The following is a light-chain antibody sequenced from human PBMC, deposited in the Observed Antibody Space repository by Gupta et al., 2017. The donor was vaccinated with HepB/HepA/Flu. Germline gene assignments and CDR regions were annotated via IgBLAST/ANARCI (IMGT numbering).Light chain of an antibody. CDR3: HQYNNGPPLT. CDR2: CAS. V-gene: IGKV3-15*01. J-gene: IGKJ1*01. CDR1: QSVGTN. Sequence: DTVMTQSPATLSVSPGERATLSCRASQSVGTNLAWYQQKPGQAPRLVIHCASTRATGIPARFIGSGSWTDFTLTIISLQSEDFAVYYCHQYNNGPPLTFGQGTKVESK.